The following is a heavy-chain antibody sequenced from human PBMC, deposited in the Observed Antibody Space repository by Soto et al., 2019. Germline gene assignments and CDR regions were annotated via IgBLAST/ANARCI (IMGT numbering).Heavy chain of an antibody. Sequence: PGGSLRPSCAASGFTFRSYGLHRVRQAPGKGLEWVAVIWYDGSNKYYADSVKGRFTISRDNSKNTLYLQMNSLRAEDTAVYYCARVSEYGDYDDYWGQGTLVTVSS. J-gene: IGHJ4*02. V-gene: IGHV3-33*01. CDR2: IWYDGSNK. D-gene: IGHD4-17*01. CDR1: GFTFRSYG. CDR3: ARVSEYGDYDDY.